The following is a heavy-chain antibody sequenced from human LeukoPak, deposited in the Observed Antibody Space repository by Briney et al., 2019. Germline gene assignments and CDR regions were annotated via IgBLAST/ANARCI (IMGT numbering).Heavy chain of an antibody. CDR2: ISGSGGST. CDR1: GFTFGSYG. CDR3: AKDLRFVLQLGRLDAFDI. V-gene: IGHV3-23*01. J-gene: IGHJ3*02. Sequence: GRSLRLSCAASGFTFGSYGMHWVRQAPGKGLEWVSAISGSGGSTYYADSVKGRFTISRDNSKNTLYLQMNSLRAEDTAVYYCAKDLRFVLQLGRLDAFDIWGQGTMVTVSS. D-gene: IGHD1-1*01.